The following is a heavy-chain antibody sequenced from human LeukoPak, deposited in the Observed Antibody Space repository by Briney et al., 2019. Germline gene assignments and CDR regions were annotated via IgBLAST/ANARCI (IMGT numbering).Heavy chain of an antibody. D-gene: IGHD6-6*01. CDR1: RFTFSSYA. V-gene: IGHV3-30*18. CDR3: AKETVGYRSSSFDY. CDR2: ISYDGSNK. Sequence: PGGSLRLSCAASRFTFSSYAMHWVRQAPGKGLEWVAVISYDGSNKYYADSVKGRFTISRDNSKNTLFLQMNSLRAEDTAVYYCAKETVGYRSSSFDYWGQGTLVTVSS. J-gene: IGHJ4*02.